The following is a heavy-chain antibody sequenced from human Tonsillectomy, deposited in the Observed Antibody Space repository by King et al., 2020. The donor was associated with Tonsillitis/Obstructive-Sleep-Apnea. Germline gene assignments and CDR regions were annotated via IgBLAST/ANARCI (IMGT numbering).Heavy chain of an antibody. CDR3: ARRYFDGHYYYYMDV. Sequence: QLVQSGAEVKKPGESLRISCKGSGYSFASYWIDWVRQMPGKGLEWMGTIDPSDSYTNYSPSFQGHVAISADKSITTAYLQWSSLKASDTAMYYCARRYFDGHYYYYMDVWGKGTTVTVSS. V-gene: IGHV5-10-1*01. J-gene: IGHJ6*03. CDR2: IDPSDSYT. CDR1: GYSFASYW. D-gene: IGHD3-9*01.